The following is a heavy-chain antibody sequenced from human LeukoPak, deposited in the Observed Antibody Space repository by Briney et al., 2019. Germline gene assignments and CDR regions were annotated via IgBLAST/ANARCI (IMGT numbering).Heavy chain of an antibody. CDR3: ARDQVAQTYYDF. Sequence: GGSLRLSCAASGFTFSDYYMSWIRQAPGKGLEWVSYISSSGSTIYFADSVKGRFTISRDNAKNSLYLQMNSLRAEDTAVYYCARDQVAQTYYDFWGQGALVTVSS. CDR1: GFTFSDYY. V-gene: IGHV3-11*04. CDR2: ISSSGSTI. D-gene: IGHD3-3*01. J-gene: IGHJ4*02.